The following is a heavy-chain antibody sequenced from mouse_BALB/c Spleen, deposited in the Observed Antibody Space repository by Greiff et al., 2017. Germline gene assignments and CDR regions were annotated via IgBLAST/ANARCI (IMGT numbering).Heavy chain of an antibody. V-gene: IGHV7-1*02. CDR2: SRNKANDYTT. J-gene: IGHJ1*01. CDR3: ARGPWLLRSWYFDV. CDR1: GFTFSDFY. D-gene: IGHD2-3*01. Sequence: EVQGVESGGGLVQPGGSLRLSCAPSGFTFSDFYMEWVRQPPGKRLEWIAASRNKANDYTTEYSASVKGRFIVSRDTSQSILYLQMNALRAEDTAIYYCARGPWLLRSWYFDVWGAGTTVTVSS.